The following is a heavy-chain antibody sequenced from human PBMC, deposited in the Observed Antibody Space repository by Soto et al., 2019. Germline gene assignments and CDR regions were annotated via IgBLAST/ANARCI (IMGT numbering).Heavy chain of an antibody. V-gene: IGHV4-4*02. CDR1: GDSISNSRW. J-gene: IGHJ3*01. CDR3: AYSTGWYRHDV. CDR2: IFHSGDT. D-gene: IGHD6-19*01. Sequence: QVQLQESGPGLMKPSGTLTLSYAVSGDSISNSRWWTWVRQPPGKGLEWIGDIFHSGDTNYNPSLKSRVFISVDKSQNQFSLQVSSVTAADTAVYYCAYSTGWYRHDVWGQGTLVTVSP.